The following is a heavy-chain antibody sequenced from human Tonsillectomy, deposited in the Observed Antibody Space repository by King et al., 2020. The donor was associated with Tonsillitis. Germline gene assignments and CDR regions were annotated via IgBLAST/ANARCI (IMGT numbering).Heavy chain of an antibody. CDR3: ARRDGALDYYYYGLDV. J-gene: IGHJ6*02. CDR1: GFTFSSYA. CDR2: ISFDGSNK. Sequence: VQLVESGGGVVQPGRSLRLSCAASGFTFSSYAMHWVRQAPGKGLECVADISFDGSNKYYADSVKGRFTISRDNSKITLFVHMNSLRAEDMAVYYCARRDGALDYYYYGLDVWGQGTTVTVSS. V-gene: IGHV3-30-3*01. D-gene: IGHD4-17*01.